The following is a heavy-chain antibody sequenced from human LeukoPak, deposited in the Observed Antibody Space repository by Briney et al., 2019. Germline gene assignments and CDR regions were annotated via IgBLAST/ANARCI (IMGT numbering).Heavy chain of an antibody. V-gene: IGHV1-69*05. CDR1: GGTFSSYA. D-gene: IGHD3-3*01. CDR3: ARAGLRFNWLDP. J-gene: IGHJ5*02. CDR2: IIPIFGTA. Sequence: GPSVKVSCKASGGTFSSYAISWVRHAPGQGLEWMGGIIPIFGTANYAQKLQGRVTITTDESTSTAYMELSSLRSEDTAGYYCARAGLRFNWLDPWGQGTLVADSS.